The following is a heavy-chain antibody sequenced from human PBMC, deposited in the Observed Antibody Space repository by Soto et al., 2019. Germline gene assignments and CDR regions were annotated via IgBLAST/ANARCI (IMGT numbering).Heavy chain of an antibody. V-gene: IGHV5-51*01. J-gene: IGHJ4*02. Sequence: PGESLKISCKGSGYTFSDFWIAWVRQMPGKGLEWMGIIYPGDSDTRHSPSFEGQVSMSADAPNTTAYLHWSSLKASDTAVYYCAKDLPYSSSSGYWGQGTLVTVSS. CDR2: IYPGDSDT. D-gene: IGHD6-6*01. CDR1: GYTFSDFW. CDR3: AKDLPYSSSSGY.